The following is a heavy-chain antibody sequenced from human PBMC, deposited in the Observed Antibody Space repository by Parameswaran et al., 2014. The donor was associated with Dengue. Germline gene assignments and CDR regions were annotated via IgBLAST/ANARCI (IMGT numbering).Heavy chain of an antibody. Sequence: WIRQPPGKGLEWVAVISYDGSNKYYADSVKGRFTISRDNSKNTLYLQMNSLRAEDTAVYYCAKDHGFYDAFDIWGQGTMVTVSS. V-gene: IGHV3-30*18. CDR2: ISYDGSNK. D-gene: IGHD3-22*01. CDR3: AKDHGFYDAFDI. J-gene: IGHJ3*02.